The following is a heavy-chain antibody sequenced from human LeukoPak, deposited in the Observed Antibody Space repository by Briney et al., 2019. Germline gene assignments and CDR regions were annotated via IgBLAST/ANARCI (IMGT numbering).Heavy chain of an antibody. Sequence: PGGSLRLSCATSGFTFSSYSMNWVRQAPGKGLEWVSYISSSSTTIYYADSVKGRFTISRDNAKNSLYLQMSSLRAEDTAVYYCSEERDYYDSSGYYHYFDYWGQGTLVAVSS. J-gene: IGHJ4*02. CDR2: ISSSSTTI. CDR1: GFTFSSYS. D-gene: IGHD3-22*01. V-gene: IGHV3-48*04. CDR3: SEERDYYDSSGYYHYFDY.